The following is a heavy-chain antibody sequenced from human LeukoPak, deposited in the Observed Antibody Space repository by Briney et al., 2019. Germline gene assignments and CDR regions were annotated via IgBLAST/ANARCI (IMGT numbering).Heavy chain of an antibody. CDR3: ARDFGVTMVRGVIRGA. J-gene: IGHJ5*02. CDR1: GYTFTSYG. D-gene: IGHD3-10*01. V-gene: IGHV1-18*01. Sequence: GASVKVSCKASGYTFTSYGISWVRQAPGQGLEWMGWISAYNGNTNYAQKLQGRVTMTTDTSTSTAYMELRSLRSDDTAVYYCARDFGVTMVRGVIRGAWGQGTLVTVSS. CDR2: ISAYNGNT.